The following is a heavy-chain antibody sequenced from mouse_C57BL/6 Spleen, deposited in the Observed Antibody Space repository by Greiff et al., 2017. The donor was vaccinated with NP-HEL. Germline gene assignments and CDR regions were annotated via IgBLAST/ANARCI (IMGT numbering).Heavy chain of an antibody. CDR3: ARRVITTVVYFDY. CDR2: IHPNSGST. D-gene: IGHD1-1*01. J-gene: IGHJ2*01. V-gene: IGHV1-64*01. CDR1: GYTFTSYW. Sequence: VQLQQPGAELVKPGASVKLSCKASGYTFTSYWMHWVKQRPGQGLEWIGMIHPNSGSTNYNEKFKSKATLTVDKSSSTAYMQLSSLTSEDSAVYYCARRVITTVVYFDYWGQGTTLTVSS.